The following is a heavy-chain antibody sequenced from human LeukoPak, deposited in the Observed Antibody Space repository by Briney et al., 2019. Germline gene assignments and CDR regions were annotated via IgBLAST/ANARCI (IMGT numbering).Heavy chain of an antibody. CDR1: GYTSTNYN. V-gene: IGHV1-46*04. J-gene: IGHJ5*02. Sequence: SVNVSCKASGYTSTNYNMHWVRQAPGQGLEWMGIINPSGTSTTYAQKLQGRVTMTRDTSTSIVYMELRSLRSEDTAVYYCARDARGSYLDPWGQGTLVTVSA. CDR2: INPSGTST. CDR3: ARDARGSYLDP. D-gene: IGHD1-26*01.